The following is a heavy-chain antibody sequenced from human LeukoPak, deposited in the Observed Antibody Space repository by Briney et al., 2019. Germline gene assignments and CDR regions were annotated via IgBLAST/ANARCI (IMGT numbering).Heavy chain of an antibody. V-gene: IGHV1-69*05. Sequence: SVKVSCKASGGTFSSYAISWVRQAPGQGLEWMGGIIPIFGTANYAQKFQGRVTITTDESTSTAYMELSSLRSEDTAVYYCARGSAVAAPFDYWGQGTLVTVPS. CDR3: ARGSAVAAPFDY. D-gene: IGHD6-19*01. J-gene: IGHJ4*02. CDR2: IIPIFGTA. CDR1: GGTFSSYA.